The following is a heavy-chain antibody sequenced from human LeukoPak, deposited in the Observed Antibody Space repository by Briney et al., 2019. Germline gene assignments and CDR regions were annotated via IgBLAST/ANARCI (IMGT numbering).Heavy chain of an antibody. V-gene: IGHV4-59*01. CDR1: GGSFSGYY. CDR2: IYYSGST. CDR3: ARVSEMRGYIDY. Sequence: PSETLSLTCAVYGGSFSGYYWSWLRQPPGKGLEWIGYIYYSGSTNYNPSLKSRVTISVETSKNQFSLKLSSVTAADTAVYYCARVSEMRGYIDYWGQGTLVTVSS. D-gene: IGHD5-24*01. J-gene: IGHJ4*02.